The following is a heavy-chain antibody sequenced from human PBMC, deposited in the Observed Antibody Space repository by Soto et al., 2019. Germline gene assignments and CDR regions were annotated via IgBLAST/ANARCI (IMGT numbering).Heavy chain of an antibody. V-gene: IGHV3-74*01. J-gene: IGHJ4*02. Sequence: SLRLSCAASGLTFTNYWMHWVRQAPGKGLVWVSRINSDESTTNYADSVKGRFTISRDNAKNTLYLQMNSLRAEDTAVYYCALSHTVTTDYWGQGTLVTVSS. D-gene: IGHD4-17*01. CDR2: INSDESTT. CDR1: GLTFTNYW. CDR3: ALSHTVTTDY.